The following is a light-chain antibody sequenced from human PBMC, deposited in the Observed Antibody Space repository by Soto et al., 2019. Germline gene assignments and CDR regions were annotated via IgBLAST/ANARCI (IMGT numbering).Light chain of an antibody. J-gene: IGLJ1*01. CDR1: SSNIGNND. CDR2: DNN. CDR3: AAWDGTLSWV. Sequence: QSVLTQPPSVSAAPGEKVTISWAGSSSNIGNNDVSWYQQLPGTAPKLLIYDNNKRPSGIPDRFSGSKSGESATLAITGLQTGDEADYYCAAWDGTLSWVFRRGTTVTV. V-gene: IGLV1-51*01.